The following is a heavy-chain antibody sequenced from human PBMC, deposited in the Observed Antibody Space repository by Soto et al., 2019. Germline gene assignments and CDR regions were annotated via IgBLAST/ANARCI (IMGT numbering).Heavy chain of an antibody. J-gene: IGHJ4*02. CDR1: GFTFSSYA. D-gene: IGHD2-2*01. Sequence: GSLRLSCAASGFTFSSYAMSWVRQAPGKGLEWVSAISGSGGSTYYADSVKGRFTISRDNSKNTLYLQMNSLRAEDTAVYYCAKDLLRYCSSTSCRPNYSDYWGQGTLVTVSS. CDR3: AKDLLRYCSSTSCRPNYSDY. V-gene: IGHV3-23*01. CDR2: ISGSGGST.